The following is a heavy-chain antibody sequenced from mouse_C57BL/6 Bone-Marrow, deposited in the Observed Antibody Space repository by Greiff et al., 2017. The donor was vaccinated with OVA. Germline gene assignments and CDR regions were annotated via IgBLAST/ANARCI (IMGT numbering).Heavy chain of an antibody. V-gene: IGHV1-72*01. CDR2: IDPNSGGT. D-gene: IGHD1-1*02. J-gene: IGHJ3*01. CDR3: AREGSAWFAY. Sequence: QVQLQQPGAELVKPGASVKLSCKASGYPFTSYWMHWVKQRPGRSLEWIGRIDPNSGGTKYNEKFKSKATLTVDKPSSTAYMQLSSLTSEDSAVYYCAREGSAWFAYWGQGTLVTVSA. CDR1: GYPFTSYW.